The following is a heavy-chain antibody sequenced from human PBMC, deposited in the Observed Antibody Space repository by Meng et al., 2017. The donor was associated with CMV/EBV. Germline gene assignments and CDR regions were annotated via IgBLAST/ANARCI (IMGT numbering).Heavy chain of an antibody. J-gene: IGHJ4*02. CDR2: ILKDGSYK. Sequence: QVHPAGAGGGVVQPGRSLRLSCAVSGFMFSDYGMHWVRQAPGKAPEWVAFILKDGSYKFYRDSVKGRFTISRDPGKNTLYLQMDSLRPEDTAIYYCVRDGDSSNWPLDYWGQGTLVTVSS. D-gene: IGHD6-13*01. V-gene: IGHV3-30*03. CDR3: VRDGDSSNWPLDY. CDR1: GFMFSDYG.